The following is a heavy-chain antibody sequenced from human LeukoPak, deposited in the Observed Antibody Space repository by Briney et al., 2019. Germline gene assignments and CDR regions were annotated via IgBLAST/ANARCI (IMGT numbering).Heavy chain of an antibody. CDR3: AKDGEQADDIVVVPAAIPFDY. Sequence: GGSLRLSCAASGFTFSSYAMSWVRQAPGKGLEWVSAISGSGGSTYYADSVKGRFTISRDNSKNTLYLQTNSLRAEDTAVYYCAKDGEQADDIVVVPAAIPFDYWGQGTLVTVSS. CDR1: GFTFSSYA. V-gene: IGHV3-23*01. CDR2: ISGSGGST. D-gene: IGHD2-2*01. J-gene: IGHJ4*02.